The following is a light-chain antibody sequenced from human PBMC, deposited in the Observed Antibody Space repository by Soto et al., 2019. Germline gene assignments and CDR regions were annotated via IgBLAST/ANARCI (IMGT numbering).Light chain of an antibody. Sequence: QAVVTQEPSLTVSPGGTVTLTCASSTGAVTSGYYTNWFQQKPEQSPRPLMYSTSNKHSWTPARFSGSLLGDRAALTLSGVQTEDEADYYCLFYYDGAGVFGGGTKLTVL. CDR2: STS. V-gene: IGLV7-43*01. J-gene: IGLJ3*02. CDR3: LFYYDGAGV. CDR1: TGAVTSGYY.